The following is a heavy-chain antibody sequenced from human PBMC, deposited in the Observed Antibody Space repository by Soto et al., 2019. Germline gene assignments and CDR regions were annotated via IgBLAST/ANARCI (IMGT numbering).Heavy chain of an antibody. Sequence: GVSVEVSCKDSGGTFHSYSINRVRQAPGQGLEWMGGIIPIFGTANYAQKFQGRVTITADESTSTAYMELSSLRSEDTAVYYCARDEAAAAGYWGQGTLVTVSS. V-gene: IGHV1-69*13. CDR3: ARDEAAAAGY. D-gene: IGHD6-13*01. J-gene: IGHJ4*02. CDR2: IIPIFGTA. CDR1: GGTFHSYS.